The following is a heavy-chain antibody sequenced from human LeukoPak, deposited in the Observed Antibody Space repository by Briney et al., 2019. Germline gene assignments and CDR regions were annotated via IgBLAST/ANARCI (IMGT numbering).Heavy chain of an antibody. V-gene: IGHV3-30*02. D-gene: IGHD2-2*01. CDR1: GFTFSSYG. CDR2: IRYDGSNK. CDR3: AKSDIVVVPAAMYFQH. Sequence: GGSLRVSCAASGFTFSSYGMHWVRQAPGKGREGVAFIRYDGSNKYYADSVKGRFTISRDNSKNTLYLQMNSLRAEDTAVYYCAKSDIVVVPAAMYFQHWGQGTLVTVSS. J-gene: IGHJ1*01.